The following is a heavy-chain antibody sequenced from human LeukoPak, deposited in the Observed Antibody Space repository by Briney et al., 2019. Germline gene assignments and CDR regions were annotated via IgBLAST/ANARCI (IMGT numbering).Heavy chain of an antibody. Sequence: SETLSLTCTVSGGSLSSYYWSWIRQPPGKGLEWIGYIYYSGSTNYNPSLKSRVTISVDTSKNQFSLKLSSVTAAYTAVYYCARDDCSSTSCYIGAFDIWGQGTVVTVSS. CDR1: GGSLSSYY. V-gene: IGHV4-59*01. CDR2: IYYSGST. D-gene: IGHD2-2*02. CDR3: ARDDCSSTSCYIGAFDI. J-gene: IGHJ3*02.